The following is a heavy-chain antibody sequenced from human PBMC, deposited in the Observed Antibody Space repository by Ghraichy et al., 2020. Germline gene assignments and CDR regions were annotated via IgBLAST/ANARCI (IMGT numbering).Heavy chain of an antibody. CDR3: AKARAYYYDSSGNNQGVYYFDY. CDR2: ISGSGGST. V-gene: IGHV3-23*01. CDR1: GFTFSSYA. Sequence: GESLNISCAASGFTFSSYAMSWVRQAPGKGLEWVSGISGSGGSTFYADSVKGRFTISRDNSKNTLYLQMNSLRAEDTAVYYCAKARAYYYDSSGNNQGVYYFDYWGQGNLVTVSS. D-gene: IGHD3-22*01. J-gene: IGHJ4*02.